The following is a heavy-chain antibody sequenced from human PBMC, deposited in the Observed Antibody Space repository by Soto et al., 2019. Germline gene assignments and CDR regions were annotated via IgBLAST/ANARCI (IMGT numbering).Heavy chain of an antibody. D-gene: IGHD4-17*01. Sequence: QVQLVQSGAEVKKPGSSVKVSCKASGGTFSSYAISWVRQVPGQGLEWMGGIIPIFGTANYAQQFQGRVTITADESTSTAYKELSSLRSEDTAVYYCAGLTPDYGGNSNFDYWGQGTLVTVSS. CDR2: IIPIFGTA. J-gene: IGHJ4*02. V-gene: IGHV1-69*01. CDR3: AGLTPDYGGNSNFDY. CDR1: GGTFSSYA.